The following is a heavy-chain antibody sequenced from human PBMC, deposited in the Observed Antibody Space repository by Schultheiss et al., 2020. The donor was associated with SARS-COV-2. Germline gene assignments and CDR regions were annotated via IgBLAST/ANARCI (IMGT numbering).Heavy chain of an antibody. V-gene: IGHV3-33*08. CDR2: IWYDVSNK. D-gene: IGHD2/OR15-2a*01. Sequence: GGSLRLSCAASGFTFNNYGMHWVRQAPGKGLEWVAVIWYDVSNKYYADPVKGRFTISRDNSKNTLYLQMHSLRVEDTAVYYCARGRTTARGMDVWGQGTTVTVSS. CDR3: ARGRTTARGMDV. CDR1: GFTFNNYG. J-gene: IGHJ6*02.